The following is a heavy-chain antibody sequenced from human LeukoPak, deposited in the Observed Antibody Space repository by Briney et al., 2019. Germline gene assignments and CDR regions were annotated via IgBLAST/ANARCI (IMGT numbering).Heavy chain of an antibody. Sequence: GASVKLSCKASGYTLTGYYMHWVRQAPGQGLEWMGWINPNSGGTNYAQKFQGRVTMTRDTSISTAYMELSRLRSDDTAVYYCAREPMVRGGRYGMDVWGQGTTVTASS. CDR3: AREPMVRGGRYGMDV. V-gene: IGHV1-2*02. CDR1: GYTLTGYY. J-gene: IGHJ6*02. CDR2: INPNSGGT. D-gene: IGHD3-10*01.